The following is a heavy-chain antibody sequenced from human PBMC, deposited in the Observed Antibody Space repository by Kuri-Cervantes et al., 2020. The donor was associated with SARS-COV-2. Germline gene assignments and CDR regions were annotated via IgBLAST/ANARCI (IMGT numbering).Heavy chain of an antibody. Sequence: GSLRLSCAVYGGSFSGYYWSWIRQPPGKGLEWIGEINHSGSTNYNPSLKSRVTISVDTSKNQFSLKLSSVTAADTAVYYCARGSSYITIFGVVTRYGMDVWGQGTTVTVSS. V-gene: IGHV4-34*01. D-gene: IGHD3-3*01. CDR2: INHSGST. J-gene: IGHJ6*02. CDR3: ARGSSYITIFGVVTRYGMDV. CDR1: GGSFSGYY.